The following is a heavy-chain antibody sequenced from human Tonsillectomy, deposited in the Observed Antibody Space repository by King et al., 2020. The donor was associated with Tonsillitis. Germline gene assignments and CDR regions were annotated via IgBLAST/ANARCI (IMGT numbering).Heavy chain of an antibody. Sequence: VQLVESGGGLVQPGGSLRLSCAASGFTFSSYSMNWVRQAPGKGLEWVSYISSSSSTIYYADSVKGRFTISRDNAKNSLYLQMNSLRDEDTAVYYCASDLTRGTYYYDSSGYDKGFFDYWGQGTLVTVSS. CDR3: ASDLTRGTYYYDSSGYDKGFFDY. CDR2: ISSSSSTI. CDR1: GFTFSSYS. J-gene: IGHJ4*02. D-gene: IGHD3-22*01. V-gene: IGHV3-48*02.